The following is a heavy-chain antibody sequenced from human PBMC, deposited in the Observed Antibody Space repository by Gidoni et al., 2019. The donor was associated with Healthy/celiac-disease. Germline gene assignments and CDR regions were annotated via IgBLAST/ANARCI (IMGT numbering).Heavy chain of an antibody. CDR2: IFYSGST. J-gene: IGHJ4*02. CDR3: ARDRGYYDSSGYRGDYFDY. Sequence: QVQLQESGPGLVKPSETLSLTCTVSGGSVSSGSYYWSWTRQPPGKGLEWIGYIFYSGSTNYNPSLKSRVTISVDTSKNQFSLKLSSVTAADTAGYYCARDRGYYDSSGYRGDYFDYWGQGTLVTVSS. D-gene: IGHD3-22*01. CDR1: GGSVSSGSYY. V-gene: IGHV4-61*01.